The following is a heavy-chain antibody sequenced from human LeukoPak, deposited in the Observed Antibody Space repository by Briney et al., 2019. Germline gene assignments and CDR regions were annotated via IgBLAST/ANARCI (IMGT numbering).Heavy chain of an antibody. CDR3: AREVTGYGDGY. J-gene: IGHJ4*02. CDR2: ISYDGSNK. Sequence: GGSLRLSCAASGFTFSSYGMHWVRQAPGKGLEWVAVISYDGSNKYYADSVKGRFTISRDNSKNTLYLQMNSLRAEDTAVYYCAREVTGYGDGYWGQGTLVTVSS. D-gene: IGHD4-17*01. CDR1: GFTFSSYG. V-gene: IGHV3-30*03.